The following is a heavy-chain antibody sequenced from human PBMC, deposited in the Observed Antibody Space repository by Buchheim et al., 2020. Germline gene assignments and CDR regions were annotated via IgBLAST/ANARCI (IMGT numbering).Heavy chain of an antibody. CDR3: VPGLPGTGCFDP. CDR1: GYSSTTYY. D-gene: IGHD6-13*01. CDR2: IYPSHDTP. Sequence: QVQLVQSGTEVKKPGASVRISYEASGYSSTTYYFNWMRQAPGQGLEWMGVIYPSHDTPAFTENFRGRLTMTRDRSTSTAFMDLTSLRSEDTAIYYCVPGLPGTGCFDPWGQGTL. J-gene: IGHJ5*02. V-gene: IGHV1-46*01.